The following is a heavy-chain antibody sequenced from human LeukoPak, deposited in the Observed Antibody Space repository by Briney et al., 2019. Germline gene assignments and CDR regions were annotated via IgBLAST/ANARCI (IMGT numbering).Heavy chain of an antibody. CDR1: GGSISSGAYY. CDR3: ARVTMIVVARGFDY. D-gene: IGHD3-22*01. J-gene: IGHJ4*02. CDR2: IYYSGST. Sequence: SETLSLTCTVSGGSISSGAYYWSWIRQPPGKGLEWIGYIYYSGSTYYNPSLKSRVTISVDTSKNQFSLKLSSVTAADTAVYYCARVTMIVVARGFDYWGQGTLVTVSS. V-gene: IGHV4-30-4*08.